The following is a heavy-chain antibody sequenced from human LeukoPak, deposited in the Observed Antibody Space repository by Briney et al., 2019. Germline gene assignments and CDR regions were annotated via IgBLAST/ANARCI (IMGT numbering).Heavy chain of an antibody. CDR2: IYSGGST. D-gene: IGHD5-18*01. J-gene: IGHJ4*02. CDR3: VRVGCSYGYGDRNHFDY. Sequence: GGSLRLSCAASGFTVSSNYMSWVRQAPGKGLEWVSIIYSGGSTYYADSVKGRFTISRDNSKNTLYLQMNSLRAEDTAVYFCVRVGCSYGYGDRNHFDYWGQGTLVTVSS. CDR1: GFTVSSNY. V-gene: IGHV3-66*02.